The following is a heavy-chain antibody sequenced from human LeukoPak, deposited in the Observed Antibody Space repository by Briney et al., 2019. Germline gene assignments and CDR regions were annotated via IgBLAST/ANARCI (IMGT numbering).Heavy chain of an antibody. CDR1: GFSFTSYW. D-gene: IGHD3-10*01. Sequence: GESLKISCMGSGFSFTSYWVGWVRQMPGKGLEWMGIIYPGDSDTRYSPSFQGQVTISADKPISTAYLQWSSLKASDTAMYYCARVGRVGSYYYGMDVWGQGTTVTVSS. J-gene: IGHJ6*02. CDR2: IYPGDSDT. V-gene: IGHV5-51*04. CDR3: ARVGRVGSYYYGMDV.